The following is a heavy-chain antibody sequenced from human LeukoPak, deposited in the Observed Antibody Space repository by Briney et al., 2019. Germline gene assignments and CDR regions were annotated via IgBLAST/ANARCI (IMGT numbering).Heavy chain of an antibody. D-gene: IGHD4-23*01. Sequence: ASVKVSCKASGGTFSSYAISWVRQAPGQGLEWMGWISAYNGNTNYAQKLQGRVTMTADTSTSTAYMELRSLRSDDTAVYYCARRTDYGGNKYYYYYYMDVRGKGTTVTVSS. J-gene: IGHJ6*03. V-gene: IGHV1-18*01. CDR1: GGTFSSYA. CDR2: ISAYNGNT. CDR3: ARRTDYGGNKYYYYYYMDV.